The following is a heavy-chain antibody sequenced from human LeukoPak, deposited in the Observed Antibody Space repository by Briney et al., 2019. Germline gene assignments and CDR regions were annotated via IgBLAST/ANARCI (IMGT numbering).Heavy chain of an antibody. V-gene: IGHV3-23*01. D-gene: IGHD3-16*01. J-gene: IGHJ5*02. CDR2: ITGSGGST. Sequence: GGSLRLSCAASGFTFSNYWMHWVRQAPGKGLVWVSGITGSGGSTYYAGSVKGRFTISRDNSKNTLYLQVNSLRAEDTAVYYCAKDDGLIMFSSWGQGTLVTVSS. CDR1: GFTFSNYW. CDR3: AKDDGLIMFSS.